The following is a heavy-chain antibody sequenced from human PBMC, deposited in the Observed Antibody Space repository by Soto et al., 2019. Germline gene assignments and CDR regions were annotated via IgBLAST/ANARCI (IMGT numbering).Heavy chain of an antibody. CDR1: VGSFSGYY. Sequence: SETLFLTCAFYVGSFSGYYWSCIRHPPGKWLEWIGEINHSGSTNYNPSLKSRVTISVDTSKNQFSLKLSSVTAADTAVYYCARGRGYSYGYSGYWGQGTLVIVSS. V-gene: IGHV4-34*01. CDR2: INHSGST. D-gene: IGHD5-18*01. J-gene: IGHJ4*02. CDR3: ARGRGYSYGYSGY.